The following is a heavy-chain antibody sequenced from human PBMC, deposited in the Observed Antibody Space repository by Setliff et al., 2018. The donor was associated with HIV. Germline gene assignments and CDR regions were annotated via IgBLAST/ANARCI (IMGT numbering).Heavy chain of an antibody. Sequence: PGGSLRLSCAASGFSFSIYHMNWVRQAPGKGLEWVSYIRSDSTIIYYADSVKGRFTVSRDNVKNPLYLQMNSLRAEDTAIYYCARDNNRGGAVDYWGQGTLVTAPQ. D-gene: IGHD3-16*01. CDR3: ARDNNRGGAVDY. CDR1: GFSFSIYH. J-gene: IGHJ4*02. V-gene: IGHV3-48*01. CDR2: IRSDSTII.